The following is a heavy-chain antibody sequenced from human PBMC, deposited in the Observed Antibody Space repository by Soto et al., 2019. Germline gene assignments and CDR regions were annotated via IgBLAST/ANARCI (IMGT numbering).Heavy chain of an antibody. D-gene: IGHD2-8*02. V-gene: IGHV4-34*01. CDR2: INHSGST. CDR1: GWSFSGYY. Sequence: PSETLSLTCAVYGWSFSGYYWTWIRQPPGTGLEWIGEINHSGSTNYNPSLKSRVTISVDTSKNQFSLKLTSVTAADTAVYYCARDKITGLFDYWGQGTTVTVSS. J-gene: IGHJ4*03. CDR3: ARDKITGLFDY.